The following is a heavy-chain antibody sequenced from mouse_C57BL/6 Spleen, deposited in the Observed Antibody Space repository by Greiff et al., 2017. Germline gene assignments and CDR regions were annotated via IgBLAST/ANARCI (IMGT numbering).Heavy chain of an antibody. CDR1: GYTFTDYY. D-gene: IGHD2-2*01. V-gene: IGHV1-19*01. CDR2: INPYNGGT. Sequence: VQLQQSGPVLVKPGASVKMSCKASGYTFTDYYMNWVKQSHGKSLEWIGVINPYNGGTSYNQKFKGKATLTVDKSSSTAYMDLNRLTSEYSAVYYGARGRTMVTTALDYWGQGTTLTVSS. CDR3: ARGRTMVTTALDY. J-gene: IGHJ2*01.